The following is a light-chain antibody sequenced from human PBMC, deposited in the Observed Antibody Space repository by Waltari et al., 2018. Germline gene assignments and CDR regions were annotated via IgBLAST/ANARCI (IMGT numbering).Light chain of an antibody. CDR3: QQYNSYSHF. Sequence: DIQMTQSPSTLSASVGDRVTITCRASQSISSRLAWYQQKPGKAPKLLIYDASSLESGVPSRFSGSGSGTEFTLTISSLQPDDFATYYCQQYNSYSHFFGQGTKLEIK. CDR2: DAS. CDR1: QSISSR. J-gene: IGKJ2*01. V-gene: IGKV1-5*01.